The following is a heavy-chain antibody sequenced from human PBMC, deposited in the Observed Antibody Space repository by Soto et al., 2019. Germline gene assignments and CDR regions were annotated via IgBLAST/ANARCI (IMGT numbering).Heavy chain of an antibody. J-gene: IGHJ6*02. V-gene: IGHV1-18*01. Sequence: ASVKVSCKASGYTFTSYGISWVRQAPGQGLEWMGWISAYNGNTNYAQKLQGRVAMTTDTSTSTAYMELRSLRSDDTAVYYCARVVGGYSSSSVDNYYYGMDVWGQGTTVTVSS. CDR2: ISAYNGNT. D-gene: IGHD6-6*01. CDR1: GYTFTSYG. CDR3: ARVVGGYSSSSVDNYYYGMDV.